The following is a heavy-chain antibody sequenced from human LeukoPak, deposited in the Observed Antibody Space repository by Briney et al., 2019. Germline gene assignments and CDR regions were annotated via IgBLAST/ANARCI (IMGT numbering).Heavy chain of an antibody. CDR3: ARGVTMVRGAAYFDY. J-gene: IGHJ4*02. Sequence: SETLSLTCAVSGYSISSGYYWGWIRQPPGKGLEWIGSIYHSGSTYYNPSLKSRVTISVDTPKNQFSLKLSSVTAADTAVYYCARGVTMVRGAAYFDYWGQGTLATVSS. CDR1: GYSISSGYY. V-gene: IGHV4-38-2*01. D-gene: IGHD3-10*01. CDR2: IYHSGST.